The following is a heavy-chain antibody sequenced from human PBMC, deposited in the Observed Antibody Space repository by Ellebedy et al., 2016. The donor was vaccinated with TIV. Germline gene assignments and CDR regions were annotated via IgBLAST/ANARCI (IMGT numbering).Heavy chain of an antibody. CDR3: AKIGDSSSWYNWFDP. CDR2: ISYDGTRK. Sequence: GESLKISXAASGFTFSTYVIHWVRQAPGKGLEWVAMISYDGTRKYYADSVKGRFTISRDNSKNTLYLQMDSLRTEDTGIYYCAKIGDSSSWYNWFDPWGQGTLVTVSS. V-gene: IGHV3-30*18. J-gene: IGHJ5*02. CDR1: GFTFSTYV. D-gene: IGHD6-13*01.